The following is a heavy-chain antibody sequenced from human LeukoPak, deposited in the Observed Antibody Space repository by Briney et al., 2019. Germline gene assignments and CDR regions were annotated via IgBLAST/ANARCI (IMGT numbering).Heavy chain of an antibody. CDR1: GGSIRSYY. Sequence: SETLSLTCSVSGGSIRSYYWSWIRQPPGKGLEWIGYIFFAGSTTYNPSLKSRVTISIDTSKNQFSLKLSSVTAADTAVYYCARAEGTTLTFDYWGQGTLVTVSS. CDR3: ARAEGTTLTFDY. D-gene: IGHD1-7*01. CDR2: IFFAGST. V-gene: IGHV4-4*09. J-gene: IGHJ4*02.